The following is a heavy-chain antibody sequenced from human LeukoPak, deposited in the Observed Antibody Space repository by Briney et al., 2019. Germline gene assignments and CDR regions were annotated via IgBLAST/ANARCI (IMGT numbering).Heavy chain of an antibody. CDR1: GFTFSSYS. Sequence: PGGSLRLSCAASGFTFSSYSMNWVRQAPGKGLEWVSSISSSSSYIYYADSVKGRFTISRDNAKNSLYLQMNSLRAEDTAVYYCARGYSGSYSGFDYWGQGTLVTVSS. J-gene: IGHJ4*02. CDR3: ARGYSGSYSGFDY. V-gene: IGHV3-21*01. D-gene: IGHD1-26*01. CDR2: ISSSSSYI.